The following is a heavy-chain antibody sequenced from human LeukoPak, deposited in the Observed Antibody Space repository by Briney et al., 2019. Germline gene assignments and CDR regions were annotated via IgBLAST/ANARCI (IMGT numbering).Heavy chain of an antibody. J-gene: IGHJ3*02. D-gene: IGHD4-17*01. V-gene: IGHV3-21*01. CDR3: ARGDYGDDHAFDI. Sequence: GGSLRLSCAASGFTFSSYTMNCVRQAPGKGLEWMSSIIRGSGYIYYADSVKGRFTISRDNPKNSLYLQMNSLRAEDTAVYYCARGDYGDDHAFDIWGQGTMVTVSS. CDR2: IIRGSGYI. CDR1: GFTFSSYT.